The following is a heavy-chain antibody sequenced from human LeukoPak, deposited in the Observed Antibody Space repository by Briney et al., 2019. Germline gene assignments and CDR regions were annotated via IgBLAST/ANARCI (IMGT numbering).Heavy chain of an antibody. Sequence: SQTLSLTCAVSGGSISSGGYYWSWIRQPPGKGLEWIGEINHSGSTNYNPSLKSRVTISVDTSKNQFSLKLSSVTAADTAVYYCAREINGQRLDAFDIWGQGTMVTVSS. CDR3: AREINGQRLDAFDI. CDR1: GGSISSGGYY. V-gene: IGHV4-30-2*01. D-gene: IGHD5-24*01. CDR2: INHSGST. J-gene: IGHJ3*02.